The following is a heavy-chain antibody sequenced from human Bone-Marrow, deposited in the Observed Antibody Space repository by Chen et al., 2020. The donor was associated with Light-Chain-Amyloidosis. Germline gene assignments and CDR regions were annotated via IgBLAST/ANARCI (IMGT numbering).Heavy chain of an antibody. Sequence: QVQLVESGGGVVQLGRSLRLSCAASGFTFSSYGMHWVRQAPGKGLEWVAVIWYDGSNKYYADSVKGRFTISRDNSKNTLYLQMNSLRAEDTAVYYCARVAYCGGDCYHFDYWGQGTLVTVSS. CDR3: ARVAYCGGDCYHFDY. V-gene: IGHV3-33*01. CDR1: GFTFSSYG. CDR2: IWYDGSNK. J-gene: IGHJ4*02. D-gene: IGHD2-21*02.